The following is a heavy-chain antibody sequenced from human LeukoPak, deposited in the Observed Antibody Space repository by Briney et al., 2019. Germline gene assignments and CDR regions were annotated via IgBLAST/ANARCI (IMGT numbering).Heavy chain of an antibody. J-gene: IGHJ4*02. V-gene: IGHV3-23*01. CDR3: ARFNERVRGVIISLDY. CDR2: ISGSGGST. Sequence: SGGSLRLSCAASGFTFSSYAMSWVRQAPGKGLEWVSAISGSGGSTYYADSVKGRFTISRDNSKNTLYLQMNSLRAEDTAVYYCARFNERVRGVIISLDYWGQGTLVTVSS. CDR1: GFTFSSYA. D-gene: IGHD3-10*01.